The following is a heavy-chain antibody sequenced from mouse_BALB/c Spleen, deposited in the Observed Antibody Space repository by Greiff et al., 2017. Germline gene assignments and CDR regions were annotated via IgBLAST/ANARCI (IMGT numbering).Heavy chain of an antibody. Sequence: VQLKESGAELVKPGASVKLSCTASGFNIKDTYMHWVKQRPEQGLEWIGRIDPANGNTKYDPKFQGKATITADTSSNTAYLQLSSLTSEDTAVYYCASYDGYPYYFDYWGQGTTLTVSS. V-gene: IGHV14-3*02. CDR3: ASYDGYPYYFDY. CDR2: IDPANGNT. CDR1: GFNIKDTY. D-gene: IGHD2-3*01. J-gene: IGHJ2*01.